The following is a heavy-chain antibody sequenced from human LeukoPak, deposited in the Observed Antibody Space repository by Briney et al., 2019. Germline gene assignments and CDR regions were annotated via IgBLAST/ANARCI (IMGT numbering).Heavy chain of an antibody. CDR1: GGSISSYY. V-gene: IGHV4-4*07. CDR2: IYTSGSA. Sequence: SETLSLTCTVSGGSISSYYWSWIRQPAGKGLEWIGRIYTSGSANYNPSLRSRVTMSVDTSKNQVSLKLSSVTAADTAVYYCARGYFDWLFLDYWGQGTLVTVSS. CDR3: ARGYFDWLFLDY. D-gene: IGHD3-9*01. J-gene: IGHJ4*02.